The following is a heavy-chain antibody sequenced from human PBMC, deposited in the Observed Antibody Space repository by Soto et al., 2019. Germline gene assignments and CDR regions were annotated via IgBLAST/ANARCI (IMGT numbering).Heavy chain of an antibody. CDR1: GFTFSDYY. CDR3: ARLRFLEWFDY. D-gene: IGHD3-3*01. V-gene: IGHV3-11*01. J-gene: IGHJ4*02. Sequence: TGGSLRLSCAASGFTFSDYYMSWIRQAPGKGLEWVSYISSSGSTVYYADSVKGRFTISRDNAKNSLYLQMNSLRAEDTAVYYCARLRFLEWFDYWGQGTLVTVSS. CDR2: ISSSGSTV.